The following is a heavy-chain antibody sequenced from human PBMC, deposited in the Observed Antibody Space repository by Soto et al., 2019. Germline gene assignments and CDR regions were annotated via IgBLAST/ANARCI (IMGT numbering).Heavy chain of an antibody. Sequence: GASVKVSCKASGYTFTGYYMHWVRQAPGQGLEWMGWINPNSGGTMYPQKFQGRVTMTWDTSISTAYMALTRLRSDDTAVYYCARDLAKGGGSAAFDYRGQGSLVTVSS. CDR2: INPNSGGT. J-gene: IGHJ4*02. CDR3: ARDLAKGGGSAAFDY. V-gene: IGHV1-2*02. D-gene: IGHD1-26*01. CDR1: GYTFTGYY.